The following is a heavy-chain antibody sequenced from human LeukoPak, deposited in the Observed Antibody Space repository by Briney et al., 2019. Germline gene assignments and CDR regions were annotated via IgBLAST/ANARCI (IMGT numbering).Heavy chain of an antibody. CDR2: ISAYNGNT. V-gene: IGHV1-18*01. J-gene: IGHJ3*02. Sequence: ASVKVSCKASGYTFTSYGISWVRQAPGQGLEWMGWISAYNGNTNYAQKLQGRVTMTTDTSTSTAYMELRSLRSDDTAVYYCARDRCLYDSSGCGDDAFDIWGQGTMVTVSS. CDR1: GYTFTSYG. D-gene: IGHD3-22*01. CDR3: ARDRCLYDSSGCGDDAFDI.